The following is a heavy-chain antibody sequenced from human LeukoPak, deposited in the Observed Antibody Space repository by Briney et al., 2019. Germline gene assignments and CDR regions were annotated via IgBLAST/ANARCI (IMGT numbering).Heavy chain of an antibody. CDR1: GFTVSSNY. CDR2: IYSGGST. Sequence: GGSLRLSCAASGFTVSSNYMSWVRQAPGKGLEWVSVIYSGGSTYYADSVKGRFTISRDNSKNTLYPQMNSLRAEDTAVYYCARTRGDTYYFDYWGQGTLVTVSS. D-gene: IGHD3-16*01. CDR3: ARTRGDTYYFDY. V-gene: IGHV3-66*01. J-gene: IGHJ4*02.